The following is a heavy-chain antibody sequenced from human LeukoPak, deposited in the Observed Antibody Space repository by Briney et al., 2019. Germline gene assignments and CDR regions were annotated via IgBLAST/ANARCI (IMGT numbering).Heavy chain of an antibody. Sequence: GGSLRLSCAASGFTLSSYGMHWVRQAPGKGLEWVAVIWYDGSNKYYADSVKGRFTISRDNSKNTLYLQMNSLRAEDTAVYYCARAHYDFWSGLRDDAFDIWGQGTMVTVSS. CDR2: IWYDGSNK. V-gene: IGHV3-33*01. D-gene: IGHD3-3*01. CDR1: GFTLSSYG. J-gene: IGHJ3*02. CDR3: ARAHYDFWSGLRDDAFDI.